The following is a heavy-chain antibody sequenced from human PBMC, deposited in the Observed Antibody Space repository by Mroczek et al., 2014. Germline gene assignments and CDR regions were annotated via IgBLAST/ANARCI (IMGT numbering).Heavy chain of an antibody. V-gene: IGHV4-34*01. D-gene: IGHD3-3*01. Sequence: QVQLQQWGAGLLKPSETLSLTCAVYGGSFSGYYWSWIRQPPGKGLEWIGEINHSGSTNYNPSLKSRVTISVDTSKNQFSLKLSSVTAADTAVYYCARRFGVVYYYFDYWGQGTLVTVSS. CDR1: GGSFSGYY. CDR3: ARRFGVVYYYFDY. J-gene: IGHJ4*02. CDR2: INHSGST.